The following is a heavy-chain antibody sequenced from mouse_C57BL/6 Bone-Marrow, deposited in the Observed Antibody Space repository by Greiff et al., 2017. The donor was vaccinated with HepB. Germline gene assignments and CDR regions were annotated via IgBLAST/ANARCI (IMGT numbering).Heavy chain of an antibody. CDR2: INPSTGGT. CDR1: GYSFTGYY. J-gene: IGHJ1*03. Sequence: VQLKQSGPELVKPGASVKISCKASGYSFTGYYMNWVKQSPEKSLEWIGEINPSTGGTTYNQKFKAKATLTVDKFSSTAYMQLKSLTSEDSAVYYCARRCNYYGSSYWYCDVWGTGTTVTVSS. CDR3: ARRCNYYGSSYWYCDV. D-gene: IGHD1-1*01. V-gene: IGHV1-42*01.